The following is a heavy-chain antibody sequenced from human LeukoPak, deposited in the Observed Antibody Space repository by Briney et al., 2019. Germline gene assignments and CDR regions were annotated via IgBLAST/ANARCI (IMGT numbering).Heavy chain of an antibody. CDR1: GGSISSSN. Sequence: PSETLSLTCAVSGGSISSSNWWSWVRQPPGKGLEWVSGISPSGNITYYADSVKGRFTISRDSSKNTVYLQVISLTAEDTAVYYCAKDDAWLRFGEWSQGTLVTVSS. CDR2: ISPSGNIT. J-gene: IGHJ4*02. D-gene: IGHD3-10*01. V-gene: IGHV3-23*01. CDR3: AKDDAWLRFGE.